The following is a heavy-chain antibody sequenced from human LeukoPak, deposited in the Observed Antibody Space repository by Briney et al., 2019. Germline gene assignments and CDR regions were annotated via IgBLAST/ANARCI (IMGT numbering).Heavy chain of an antibody. CDR1: GFTFSSYW. Sequence: GSLRLSCAASGFTFSSYWMSWVRQAPGKGLEWIGEINHSGSTYYNPSLKSRVTISVDTSKNQFSLKLNSVTAADTAADTAVYYCARARGRGHWFDPWGQGTLVTVSS. V-gene: IGHV4-34*01. CDR2: INHSGST. J-gene: IGHJ5*02. CDR3: ARARGRGHWFDP. D-gene: IGHD3-10*01.